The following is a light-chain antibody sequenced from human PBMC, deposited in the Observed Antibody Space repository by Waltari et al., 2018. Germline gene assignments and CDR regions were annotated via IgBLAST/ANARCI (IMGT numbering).Light chain of an antibody. Sequence: QSVLTQAPSASGTPGQTVTISCFGSRSNIGNSYVYWYQPLPGTAPKLLIYWNQQRPSGIPDRFSASKSDTSASLIITGLRSEDEADYFCAAWLESLSGWVFGGGTKLTVL. CDR1: RSNIGNSY. CDR3: AAWLESLSGWV. V-gene: IGLV1-47*01. J-gene: IGLJ3*02. CDR2: WNQ.